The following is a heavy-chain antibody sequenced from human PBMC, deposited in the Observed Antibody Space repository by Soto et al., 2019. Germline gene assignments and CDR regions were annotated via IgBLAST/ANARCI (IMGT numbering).Heavy chain of an antibody. Sequence: SETLSLTCTVSGYSISSGYYWGWIRQPPGKGLEWIGSIYHSGSTYYNPSLKSRVTISVDTSKNQFSLKLSSVTAADTAVYYCARGRFQPYSSSLARQPFDYWGQGTLVTVSS. D-gene: IGHD6-6*01. CDR2: IYHSGST. V-gene: IGHV4-38-2*02. CDR3: ARGRFQPYSSSLARQPFDY. CDR1: GYSISSGYY. J-gene: IGHJ4*02.